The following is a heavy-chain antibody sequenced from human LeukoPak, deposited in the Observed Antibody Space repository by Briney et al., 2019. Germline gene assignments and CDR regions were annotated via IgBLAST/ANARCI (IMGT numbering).Heavy chain of an antibody. CDR2: IGGRGGST. J-gene: IGHJ4*02. V-gene: IGHV3-23*01. Sequence: GGSLRLSCAASGFTFSDYGMSWVRQAPGKGLEWVSAIGGRGGSTYYADSVKGRFTISRDNSKNTLYLQMNSLRAEDTAVYYCARAVDTAMVSFFDYWGQGTLVTVSS. CDR3: ARAVDTAMVSFFDY. CDR1: GFTFSDYG. D-gene: IGHD5-18*01.